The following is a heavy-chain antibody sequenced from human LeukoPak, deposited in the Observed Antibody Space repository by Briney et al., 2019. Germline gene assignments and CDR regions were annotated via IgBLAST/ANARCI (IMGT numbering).Heavy chain of an antibody. CDR2: ISISNSYI. CDR3: TRVLMAKGFRGYSQGFDY. V-gene: IGHV3-21*01. J-gene: IGHJ4*02. CDR1: GFTFSSNS. Sequence: GGSLRLSCTVSGFTFSSNSKNWVRQAPAKGLEWVSSISISNSYIYYADSVKGRFTIARDNDKNALYLQMNSLRAEDTAVYYCTRVLMAKGFRGYSQGFDYWGQGTLVTVSS. D-gene: IGHD5-18*01.